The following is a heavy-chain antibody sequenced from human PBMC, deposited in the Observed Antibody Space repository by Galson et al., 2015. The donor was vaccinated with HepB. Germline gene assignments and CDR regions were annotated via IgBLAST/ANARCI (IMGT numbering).Heavy chain of an antibody. CDR3: ARYYYDSRNADY. D-gene: IGHD3-22*01. J-gene: IGHJ4*02. Sequence: QSGAEVKKPGESLKISCKGSGYSFISYWIGWVRQMPGKGLEWMGIIYPGDSDTRYSPSFQGQVSLSADKSISTAYLQWSILKASDTAMYYCARYYYDSRNADYWGQGTLVTVSS. CDR2: IYPGDSDT. V-gene: IGHV5-51*03. CDR1: GYSFISYW.